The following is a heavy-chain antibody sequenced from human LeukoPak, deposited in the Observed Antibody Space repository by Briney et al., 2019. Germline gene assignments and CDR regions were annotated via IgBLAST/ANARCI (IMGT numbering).Heavy chain of an antibody. J-gene: IGHJ5*02. Sequence: SETLSLTCTVSGGSISGYYWSWIRQPPGKGLEWIGYIYYSGSTNYNPSLKSRVTISVDTSKNQFSLKLSSVTAADTAVYYCARHSGPLLEQYLYYGSGSPHNWFDPWSQGTLVTVSS. D-gene: IGHD3-10*01. V-gene: IGHV4-59*08. CDR3: ARHSGPLLEQYLYYGSGSPHNWFDP. CDR2: IYYSGST. CDR1: GGSISGYY.